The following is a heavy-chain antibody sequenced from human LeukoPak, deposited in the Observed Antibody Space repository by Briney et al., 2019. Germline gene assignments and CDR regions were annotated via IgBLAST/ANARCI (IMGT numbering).Heavy chain of an antibody. CDR2: ISYDGSNK. Sequence: GGSLRLSCAASGFTFSSYGMHWVRQAPGKGLEWVAVISYDGSNKYYADSVKGRFTISRDNSKNTLYLQMNSLRAEDTAVYYCARDACSGGSCYSGGYYFDYWGQGTLVTVSS. CDR1: GFTFSSYG. CDR3: ARDACSGGSCYSGGYYFDY. D-gene: IGHD2-15*01. V-gene: IGHV3-30*03. J-gene: IGHJ4*02.